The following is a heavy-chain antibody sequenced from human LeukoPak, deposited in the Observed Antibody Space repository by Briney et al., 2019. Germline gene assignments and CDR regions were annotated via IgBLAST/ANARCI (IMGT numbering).Heavy chain of an antibody. CDR2: IRSKANSYAT. D-gene: IGHD2-15*01. CDR1: GFTFSGSA. Sequence: GGSLKLSCAASGFTFSGSAMHWVRQASGKGLEWVGRIRSKANSYATAYAASVKGRFTISRDDSKNTAYLQMNSLKTEDTAVYYCAKVSIDPGDYWGQGTLVTVSS. J-gene: IGHJ4*02. CDR3: AKVSIDPGDY. V-gene: IGHV3-73*01.